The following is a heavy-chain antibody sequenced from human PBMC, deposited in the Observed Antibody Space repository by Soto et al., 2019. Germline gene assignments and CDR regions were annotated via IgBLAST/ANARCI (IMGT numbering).Heavy chain of an antibody. CDR1: GFTFSSYA. D-gene: IGHD5-18*01. CDR2: ISYDGSNK. Sequence: GESLKISCAASGFTFSSYAMHWVRQAPGKGLEWVAVISYDGSNKYYADSVKGRFTISRDNSKNTLYLQMNSLRAEDTAVYYCAREGYSYGIDYWGQGTLVTVSS. V-gene: IGHV3-30-3*01. CDR3: AREGYSYGIDY. J-gene: IGHJ4*02.